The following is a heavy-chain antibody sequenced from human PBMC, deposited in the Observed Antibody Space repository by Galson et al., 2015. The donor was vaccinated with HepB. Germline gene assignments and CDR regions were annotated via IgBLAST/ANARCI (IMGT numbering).Heavy chain of an antibody. CDR2: ITPSGDNT. Sequence: SLRLSCAASGFTFSYYAMAWVCQAPGKGLEWISAITPSGDNTYSADSMKGRFFISRDNSQNTLFLQMNSLGADDTAIYFCAKVFPEKTDGWYRQALYYFDSWGQGTRVTVSS. J-gene: IGHJ4*02. V-gene: IGHV3-23*01. CDR3: AKVFPEKTDGWYRQALYYFDS. CDR1: GFTFSYYA. D-gene: IGHD6-19*01.